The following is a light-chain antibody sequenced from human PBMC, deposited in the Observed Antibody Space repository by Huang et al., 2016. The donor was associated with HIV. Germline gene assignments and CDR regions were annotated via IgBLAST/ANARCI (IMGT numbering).Light chain of an antibody. CDR3: QQYYSKPLT. Sequence: DIVMTQSPDSLAVSLGERATINCKSSQTISYNKNYLAWYQQKPGQSPKLLIYWASTRESGVPDRYSGSGSGTDFALTISSLQAEDVAVYYCQQYYSKPLTFGGGTKVDIK. J-gene: IGKJ4*01. CDR1: QTISYNKNY. CDR2: WAS. V-gene: IGKV4-1*01.